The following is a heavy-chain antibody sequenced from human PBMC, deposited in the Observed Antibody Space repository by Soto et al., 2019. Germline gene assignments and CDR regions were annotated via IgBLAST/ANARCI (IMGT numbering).Heavy chain of an antibody. J-gene: IGHJ4*02. CDR1: GFTFSSFP. CDR2: ISYDGSNK. Sequence: VGSLRLSCAASGFTFSSFPMHWVRQAPGKGLERVALISYDGSNKYYTDSVKGRFTISRDNSKNTLYLQMNSLRAEDTALYYCAREGGVSGWYWGGDYWGQGTPVTVSS. CDR3: AREGGVSGWYWGGDY. V-gene: IGHV3-30-3*01. D-gene: IGHD6-19*01.